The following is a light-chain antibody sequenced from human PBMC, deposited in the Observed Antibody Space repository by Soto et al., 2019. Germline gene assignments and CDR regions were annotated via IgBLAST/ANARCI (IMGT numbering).Light chain of an antibody. CDR2: GAS. J-gene: IGKJ1*01. Sequence: TDSAGTLSQSTGERATXSCRASQSVSSNLAWYQQKPGQAPRLLIYGASTRATGIPARFSGRRSGTEFTLTISSLQSEDFAVYYCHQYNNWPWTNGEGT. V-gene: IGKV3-15*01. CDR3: HQYNNWPWT. CDR1: QSVSSN.